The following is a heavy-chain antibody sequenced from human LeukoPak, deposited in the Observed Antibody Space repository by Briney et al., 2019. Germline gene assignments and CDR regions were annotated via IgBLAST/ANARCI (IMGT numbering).Heavy chain of an antibody. J-gene: IGHJ6*03. D-gene: IGHD3-22*01. Sequence: ASVKVSCKASGDTFTSYGISWVRQAPGQGLEWMGWISAYNGNTNYAPKLQGRVTMTTDTSTSTAYMALRSLRSDDTAVYYCARVGWGYYDSSGYYYYYYMDVWGKGTTVTISS. CDR2: ISAYNGNT. CDR1: GDTFTSYG. CDR3: ARVGWGYYDSSGYYYYYYMDV. V-gene: IGHV1-18*01.